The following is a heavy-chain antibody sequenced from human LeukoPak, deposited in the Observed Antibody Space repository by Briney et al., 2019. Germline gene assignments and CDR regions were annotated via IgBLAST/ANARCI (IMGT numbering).Heavy chain of an antibody. J-gene: IGHJ4*02. CDR1: GYTFTGYY. Sequence: ASVKVSCKASGYTFTGYYMHWVRQAPGQGLEWMGWINPNSGGTNYAQKFQGRVTMTRDTSISTAYMELSRLRSDDTAVYYCARDGGIAMVRGPFDYWGQGTLVTVSS. D-gene: IGHD3-10*01. CDR2: INPNSGGT. CDR3: ARDGGIAMVRGPFDY. V-gene: IGHV1-2*02.